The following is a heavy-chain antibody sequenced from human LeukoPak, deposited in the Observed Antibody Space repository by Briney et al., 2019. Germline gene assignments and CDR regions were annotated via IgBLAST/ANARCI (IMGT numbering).Heavy chain of an antibody. Sequence: GGSLRLSCTASGFTFSSYAMHWVRQGPGKGLEFVSAISRNGGDTYYGNSVRGRFIISRDNSKNTVYLQMGSLRSEDAGVYYCSRIPEYWGQGTLVAVSS. J-gene: IGHJ4*02. CDR2: ISRNGGDT. CDR1: GFTFSSYA. V-gene: IGHV3-64*01. CDR3: SRIPEY.